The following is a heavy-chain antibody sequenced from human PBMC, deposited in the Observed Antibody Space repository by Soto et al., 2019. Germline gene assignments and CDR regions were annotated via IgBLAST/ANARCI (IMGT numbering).Heavy chain of an antibody. V-gene: IGHV3-7*05. Sequence: EVQLVESGGGLVQSGGALRLSCAASGFTFSSYWMSWVRQGPGKGPEWVANIKQDGSEKYYVDSVKGRFTISRDNAKNSLYLQMTSLRAEDTAVYPCAKSLAAIPGVSWGQGTLVTLSS. CDR1: GFTFSSYW. D-gene: IGHD2-2*01. CDR2: IKQDGSEK. J-gene: IGHJ5*02. CDR3: AKSLAAIPGVS.